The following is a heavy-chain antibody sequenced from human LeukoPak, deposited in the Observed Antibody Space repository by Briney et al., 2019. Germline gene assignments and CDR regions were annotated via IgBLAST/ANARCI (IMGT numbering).Heavy chain of an antibody. Sequence: SETLSLTCTVSGYSISSGYYWGWIRQPPGKGLEWIGSIYHSGSTCYNPSLKSRVTISVDTSKNQFSLKLSSVTAADTAVYYCARDRHWGQGTLVTVSS. CDR3: ARDRH. CDR2: IYHSGST. CDR1: GYSISSGYY. V-gene: IGHV4-38-2*02. J-gene: IGHJ4*02.